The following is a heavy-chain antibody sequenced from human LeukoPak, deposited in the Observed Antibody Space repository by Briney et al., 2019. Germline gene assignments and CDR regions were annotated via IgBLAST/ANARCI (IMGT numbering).Heavy chain of an antibody. J-gene: IGHJ5*02. D-gene: IGHD1-1*01. V-gene: IGHV3-7*01. CDR3: ARMGGSNWNREVNWFDP. CDR1: GFTFSSYW. CDR2: IKQDGSEK. Sequence: GGSLRLSCAASGFTFSSYWMSWVRQAPGKGLEWVANIKQDGSEKYYVDSVKGRFTISRDNAKNSLYLQMNSLRAEDTAVYYCARMGGSNWNREVNWFDPWGQGTLVTVSS.